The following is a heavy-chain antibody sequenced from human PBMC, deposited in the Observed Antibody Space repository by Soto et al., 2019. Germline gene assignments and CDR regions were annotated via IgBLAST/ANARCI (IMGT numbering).Heavy chain of an antibody. CDR2: IYDTGISGYTPST. J-gene: IGHJ6*02. CDR3: GRGEDAFFYYGLDF. Sequence: SETLSLTCTVSGGSITSYYWSWIRRPPGKGLEWIAYIYDTGISGYTPSTSHNPSLKSRFTMSVDTSKSQFSLKLTSVTAADTAVYYCGRGEDAFFYYGLDFWGQGITVTVSS. V-gene: IGHV4-59*01. CDR1: GGSITSYY.